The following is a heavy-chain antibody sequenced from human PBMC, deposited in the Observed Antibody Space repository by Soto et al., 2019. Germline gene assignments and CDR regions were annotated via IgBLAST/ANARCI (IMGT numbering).Heavy chain of an antibody. CDR2: IYYSGST. D-gene: IGHD3-3*01. CDR3: ARHMPLRQYYDFWSGYYKEVAFQH. Sequence: SETLSLTCTVSGGSISSSSYYWGWIRQPPGKGLEWIGSIYYSGSTYYNPSLKSRVTISVATSKNQFSLKLSSVTAADTAVYYCARHMPLRQYYDFWSGYYKEVAFQHWGQGTLVTVSS. V-gene: IGHV4-39*01. J-gene: IGHJ1*01. CDR1: GGSISSSSYY.